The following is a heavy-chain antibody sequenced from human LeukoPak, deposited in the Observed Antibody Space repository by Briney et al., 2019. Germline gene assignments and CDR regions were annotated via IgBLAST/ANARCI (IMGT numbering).Heavy chain of an antibody. CDR2: IYYSGST. Sequence: PSETLSLTCTVSGGSITSGDYYWSWIRQHPGKGLEWIGYIYYSGSTYYNPSLKSRVTISVDTSKNQFSPKLSSVTAADTAVYYCARAGNGGDYNYGMDVWGQGTTVTVSS. V-gene: IGHV4-31*03. J-gene: IGHJ6*02. CDR3: ARAGNGGDYNYGMDV. D-gene: IGHD2-8*01. CDR1: GGSITSGDYY.